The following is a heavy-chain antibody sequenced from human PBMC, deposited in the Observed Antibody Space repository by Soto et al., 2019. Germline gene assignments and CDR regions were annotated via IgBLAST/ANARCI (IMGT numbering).Heavy chain of an antibody. D-gene: IGHD3-3*01. Sequence: ASVKVSCKTSGYSFTSNDINWVRQAAGQGLEWMGWMNPKTGNAAYGQNFEGRVIMTRNNSISTAYMELSSLRSDDTAVYYCARDGPHISIFGYGDYWGQGNLVTVSS. J-gene: IGHJ4*02. CDR1: GYSFTSND. V-gene: IGHV1-8*01. CDR3: ARDGPHISIFGYGDY. CDR2: MNPKTGNA.